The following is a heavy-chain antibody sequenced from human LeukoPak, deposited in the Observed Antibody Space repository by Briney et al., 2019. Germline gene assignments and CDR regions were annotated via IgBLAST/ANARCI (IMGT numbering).Heavy chain of an antibody. D-gene: IGHD1-1*01. V-gene: IGHV3-23*01. CDR2: ISGSGGST. CDR1: GFNFSAYA. CDR3: APLGYNFDY. J-gene: IGHJ4*02. Sequence: GESLRLSCVASGFNFSAYAMSWVRQAPGKGLEWVSAISGSGGSTYYADSVKGRFTISRDNSKNTLYLQMNSLRAEDTAVYYCAPLGYNFDYWGQGTLVTVSS.